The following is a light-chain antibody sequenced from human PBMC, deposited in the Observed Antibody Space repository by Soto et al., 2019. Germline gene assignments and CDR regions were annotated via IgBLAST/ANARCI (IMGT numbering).Light chain of an antibody. J-gene: IGKJ1*01. Sequence: ESVFTQSPGTLSVSPGERATLSCGASQSVSSSYLAWYQQKPGQAPRLLIYGASSRATGIPHRFSGSGSGTDFTLTISRLEPEDFAVYYCQQYDRSPGTFGQGTKVDIK. CDR1: QSVSSSY. V-gene: IGKV3-20*01. CDR3: QQYDRSPGT. CDR2: GAS.